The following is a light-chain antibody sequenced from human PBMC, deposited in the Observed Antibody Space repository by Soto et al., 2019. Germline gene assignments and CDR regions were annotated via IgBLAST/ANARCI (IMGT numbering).Light chain of an antibody. V-gene: IGKV1-6*01. CDR1: QDISVD. Sequence: AIPRTQSPPSLSASVGDRVIITCRARQDISVDVGWLQQRPVHAPNLLIYAASTLHTGVPSTFTGSGSGTDFTLTINDLQPDDGETYFCLQDYDFPYTVGQGTKLEI. J-gene: IGKJ2*01. CDR3: LQDYDFPYT. CDR2: AAS.